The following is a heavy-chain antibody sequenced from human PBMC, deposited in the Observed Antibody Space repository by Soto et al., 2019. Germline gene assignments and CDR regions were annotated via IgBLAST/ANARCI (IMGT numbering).Heavy chain of an antibody. J-gene: IGHJ4*02. CDR1: GDSVSSKTAG. Sequence: SQTLSLTCAISGDSVSSKTAGWNWIRQSPSRGLEWLGRTLYISKWYYDYAVSVKSRISINPDTSKNQFSLNLNSVTPDDTAVYYCARDELGSRWPLAYWAQGTLVTVSS. CDR3: ARDELGSRWPLAY. CDR2: TLYISKWYY. V-gene: IGHV6-1*01. D-gene: IGHD6-13*01.